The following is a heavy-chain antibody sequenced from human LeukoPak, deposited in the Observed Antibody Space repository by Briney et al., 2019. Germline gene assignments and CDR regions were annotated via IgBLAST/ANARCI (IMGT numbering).Heavy chain of an antibody. Sequence: GGSLRLSCAASGFTVSSNYMSWVRQAPGKGLEWVSVIYSGGSAYYADSVKGRFTISRDNSKNTLYLQMNSLRAEDTAVYYCARGYCSSTSCYRAYYFDYWGQGTLVTVSS. V-gene: IGHV3-53*01. CDR3: ARGYCSSTSCYRAYYFDY. J-gene: IGHJ4*02. CDR1: GFTVSSNY. D-gene: IGHD2-2*01. CDR2: IYSGGSA.